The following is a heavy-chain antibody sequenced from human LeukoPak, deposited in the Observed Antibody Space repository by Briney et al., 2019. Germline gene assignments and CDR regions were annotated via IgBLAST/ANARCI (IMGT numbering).Heavy chain of an antibody. D-gene: IGHD6-19*01. CDR3: ARDFKWQWLVYFDY. J-gene: IGHJ4*02. CDR2: IKQDGSEK. V-gene: IGHV3-7*01. Sequence: AGGSLRLSCAASGFTFSSYWMSWVRQAPGKGLEWVANIKQDGSEKYYVDSVKGRFTISRDNAKNSLYLQMNSLRAEDTAVYYCARDFKWQWLVYFDYWGQGTLVTVSS. CDR1: GFTFSSYW.